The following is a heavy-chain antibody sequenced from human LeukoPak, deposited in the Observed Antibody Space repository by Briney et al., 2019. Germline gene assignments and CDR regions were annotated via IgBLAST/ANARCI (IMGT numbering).Heavy chain of an antibody. CDR1: GYTFTSYG. J-gene: IGHJ4*02. V-gene: IGHV1-46*03. D-gene: IGHD6-19*01. CDR2: INPSGGST. CDR3: ARVIAVAGRGPYYFDY. Sequence: ASVKVSCKASGYTFTSYGISWVRQAPGQGLEWMGIINPSGGSTSYAQKFQGRVTMTRDTSTSTVYMELSSLRSEDTAVYYCARVIAVAGRGPYYFDYWGQGTLVTVSS.